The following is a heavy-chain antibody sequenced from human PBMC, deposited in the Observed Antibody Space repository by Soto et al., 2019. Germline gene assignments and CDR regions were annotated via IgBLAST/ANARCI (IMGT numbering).Heavy chain of an antibody. D-gene: IGHD1-1*01. CDR2: IYHSGST. Sequence: QVQLQESGPGLVKPSGTLSLTCAVSGGSISSSNWWSWVRQPPGKGLEWIGEIYHSGSTNYNPSLKXRXTXSXXKSKNQFSLKLSSVTAADTAVYYCARLGTTGSEIYYYGMDVWGQGTTVTVSS. V-gene: IGHV4-4*02. CDR1: GGSISSSNW. J-gene: IGHJ6*02. CDR3: ARLGTTGSEIYYYGMDV.